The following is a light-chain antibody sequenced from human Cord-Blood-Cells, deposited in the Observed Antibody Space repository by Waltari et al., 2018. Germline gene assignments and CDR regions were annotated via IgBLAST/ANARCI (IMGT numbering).Light chain of an antibody. CDR1: SSDVGGYNY. Sequence: SALTQPASVSGSPGQSITISCTATSSDVGGYNYVSWYRQHPGKAPTLMISDVSNRPSGVSNRFSGSKSGNTASLTISGLQSEDEADYYCSSYTSSSTLVFGGGTKLTVL. V-gene: IGLV2-14*01. J-gene: IGLJ3*02. CDR2: DVS. CDR3: SSYTSSSTLV.